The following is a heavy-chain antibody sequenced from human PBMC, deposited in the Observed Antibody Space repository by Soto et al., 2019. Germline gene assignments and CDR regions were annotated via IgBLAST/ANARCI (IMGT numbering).Heavy chain of an antibody. J-gene: IGHJ4*02. CDR1: GFTFSSYA. D-gene: IGHD1-26*01. CDR3: ALRKTGSYFDF. Sequence: GGSLSLSCAASGFTFSSYAMSWVRQAPGKGLEWVSAIGASGAGTYYAEYVKGRFTISRDNSKNTLYLQMNSLRAEDTAVYYCALRKTGSYFDFWGQGIQVTVSS. CDR2: IGASGAGT. V-gene: IGHV3-23*01.